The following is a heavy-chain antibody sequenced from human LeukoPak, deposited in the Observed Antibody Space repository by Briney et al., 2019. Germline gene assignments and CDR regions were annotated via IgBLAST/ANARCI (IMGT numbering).Heavy chain of an antibody. V-gene: IGHV4-59*01. Sequence: SETLSLTCTVSGGSISSYYWSWIRQPPGKGLEWIGYIYYSGSTNYNPSLKSRVTISVDTSKNQFSLKLSSVTAADTAVYYCARLQQGGTYYYYYYMDVWGKGTTVTISS. J-gene: IGHJ6*03. D-gene: IGHD1-14*01. CDR3: ARLQQGGTYYYYYYMDV. CDR2: IYYSGST. CDR1: GGSISSYY.